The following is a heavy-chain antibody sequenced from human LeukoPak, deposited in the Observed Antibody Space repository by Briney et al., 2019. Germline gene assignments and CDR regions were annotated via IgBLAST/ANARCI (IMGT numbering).Heavy chain of an antibody. Sequence: KRGESLKISCKGSGYSFTTYWIGWVRQMPGKGLEWMGIIYPGDSNTKYSPSFRGQVTISADKSISTAYLQWSSLKASDTAMYYCARRMGGRQDYYDSSGYPVLFDYWGQGTLVTVSS. CDR2: IYPGDSNT. J-gene: IGHJ4*02. V-gene: IGHV5-51*01. CDR3: ARRMGGRQDYYDSSGYPVLFDY. D-gene: IGHD3-22*01. CDR1: GYSFTTYW.